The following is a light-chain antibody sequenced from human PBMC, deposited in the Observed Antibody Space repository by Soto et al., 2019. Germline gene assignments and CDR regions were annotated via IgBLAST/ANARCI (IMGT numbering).Light chain of an antibody. CDR2: GAS. J-gene: IGKJ5*01. V-gene: IGKV1-9*01. CDR3: QQLNTYPIT. CDR1: QGISSY. Sequence: IELIQAPSALSTSVGDRVTITCRASQGISSYLAWYQQKPGKAPKLLIYGASTLEGGVPFRFSGSGSGTDFTLTISSLQPEDFATYYCQQLNTYPITCGQGPRLEIK.